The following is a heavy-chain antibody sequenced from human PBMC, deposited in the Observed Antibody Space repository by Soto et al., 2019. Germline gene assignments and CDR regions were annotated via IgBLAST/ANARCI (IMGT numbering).Heavy chain of an antibody. D-gene: IGHD3-22*01. V-gene: IGHV4-30-4*01. CDR2: IYYSGST. J-gene: IGHJ4*02. CDR1: GGSISSGDYY. Sequence: SETLSLTCTVSGGSISSGDYYWSWIRQPPGKGLEWIGYIYYSGSTYYNPSLKSRVTISVDTSKNQFSLKLSSVTAADTAVYYCGGGSSGYYSFDYWGQGTLVTVSS. CDR3: GGGSSGYYSFDY.